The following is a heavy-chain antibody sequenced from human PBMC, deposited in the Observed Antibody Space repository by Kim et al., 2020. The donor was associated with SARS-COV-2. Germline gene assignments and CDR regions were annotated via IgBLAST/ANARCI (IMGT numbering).Heavy chain of an antibody. CDR2: INTNTGNP. CDR1: GYTFTSYA. Sequence: ASVKVSCKASGYTFTSYAMNWVRQAPGQGLEWMGWINTNTGNPTYAQGFTGWFVFSLDTSVSTAYLQISSLKAEDTAVYYCARDSGASIVVVPAARYYYYGMDVWGQGTTVTVSS. V-gene: IGHV7-4-1*02. CDR3: ARDSGASIVVVPAARYYYYGMDV. D-gene: IGHD2-2*01. J-gene: IGHJ6*02.